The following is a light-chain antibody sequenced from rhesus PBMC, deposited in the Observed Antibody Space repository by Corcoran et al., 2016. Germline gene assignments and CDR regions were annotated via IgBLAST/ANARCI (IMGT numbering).Light chain of an antibody. Sequence: DIQMTQSPSSLSASVGDRVTITCRASQGISIWLAWYPQKPGNAPKLLRYQASTLQSGVPSRFTGSGSGTEVTLTISSLQPEDFATYYCQQHDSAPRTFGQGTKVEIK. CDR3: QQHDSAPRT. J-gene: IGKJ1*01. CDR1: QGISIW. V-gene: IGKV1-21*01. CDR2: QAS.